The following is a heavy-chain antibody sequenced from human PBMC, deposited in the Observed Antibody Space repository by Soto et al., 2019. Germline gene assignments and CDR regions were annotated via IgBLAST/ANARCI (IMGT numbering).Heavy chain of an antibody. D-gene: IGHD5-12*01. V-gene: IGHV3-53*01. CDR1: GFTVSSNY. CDR3: ARDHGDGYNYGFDF. CDR2: IYIGSSI. J-gene: IGHJ4*02. Sequence: GGSLRLSCAASGFTVSSNYMSWVRQTPGKGLEWVSIIYIGSSIYYADSVKGRFTISRDNSKNTLSLQMNNLRAEDTAVYYCARDHGDGYNYGFDFWGRGTLVTVSS.